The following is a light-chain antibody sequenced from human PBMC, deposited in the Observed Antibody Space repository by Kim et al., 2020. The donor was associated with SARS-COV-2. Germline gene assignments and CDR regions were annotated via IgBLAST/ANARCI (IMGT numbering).Light chain of an antibody. CDR1: SSDVGSDNL. CDR3: CSYAGSSTFYVV. J-gene: IGLJ2*01. CDR2: EVS. V-gene: IGLV2-23*02. Sequence: ITIASTGTSSDVGSDNLVSWYQQHPGKAPKLMIDEVSMRPSGVSNRFSGSKSGNTASLTISGLQAEDEADYYCCSYAGSSTFYVVFGGGTQLTVL.